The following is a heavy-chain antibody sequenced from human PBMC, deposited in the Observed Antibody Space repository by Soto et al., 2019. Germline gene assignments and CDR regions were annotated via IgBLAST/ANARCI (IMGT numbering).Heavy chain of an antibody. CDR3: ARDLWGYCGTDCYPLDV. CDR2: IYYSGST. D-gene: IGHD2-21*02. V-gene: IGHV4-59*01. J-gene: IGHJ6*02. CDR1: GGSISSYY. Sequence: PSETLSLTCTVSGGSISSYYWSWIRQHPGKGLEWFGYIYYSGSTVYNPSFKSRVTISVDTSKNHFSLKLNSVTAADTAVYYCARDLWGYCGTDCYPLDVWGQGTTVTVSS.